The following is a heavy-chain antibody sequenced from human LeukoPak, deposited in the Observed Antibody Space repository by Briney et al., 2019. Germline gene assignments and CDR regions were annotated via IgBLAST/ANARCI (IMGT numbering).Heavy chain of an antibody. CDR2: INPNSGGT. CDR1: GYTFTGYY. V-gene: IGHV1-2*02. J-gene: IGHJ5*02. CDR3: ARDDGDSSRYYMNWFDP. Sequence: ASVKVSCKASGYTFTGYYMHWVRQAPGQGLEWMGWINPNSGGTNYAQKFQGRVTMTRDTSISTAYMELSRLRSDDTAVYYCARDDGDSSRYYMNWFDPWGQGTLVTVSS. D-gene: IGHD3-22*01.